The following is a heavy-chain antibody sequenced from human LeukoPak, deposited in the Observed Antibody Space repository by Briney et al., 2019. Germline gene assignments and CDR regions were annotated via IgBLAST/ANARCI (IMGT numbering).Heavy chain of an antibody. CDR1: GGSSSSNY. D-gene: IGHD3-22*01. J-gene: IGHJ4*02. CDR3: ARDERYDSSGYPFDY. Sequence: SETLSLTCTVSGGSSSSNYWSWIRQPPGKGLEWIGYIYYSGSTNYNPSLKSRVTISVDTSKNQFSLKLSSVTAADTAVYYCARDERYDSSGYPFDYWGQGTLVTVSS. V-gene: IGHV4-59*01. CDR2: IYYSGST.